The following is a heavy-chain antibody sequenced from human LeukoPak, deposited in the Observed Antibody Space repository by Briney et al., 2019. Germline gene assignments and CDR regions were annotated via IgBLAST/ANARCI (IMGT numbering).Heavy chain of an antibody. J-gene: IGHJ4*02. CDR2: IYYSGST. V-gene: IGHV4-39*01. D-gene: IGHD6-13*01. Sequence: SSETLSLTCTVSGGSISSSSYYWGWIRQPPGRGLEWIGSIYYSGSTYYNPSLKSRVTISVDTSKNQFSLKLSSVTAADTAVYYCARVIEGYSGYYFDYWGQGTLVTVSS. CDR1: GGSISSSSYY. CDR3: ARVIEGYSGYYFDY.